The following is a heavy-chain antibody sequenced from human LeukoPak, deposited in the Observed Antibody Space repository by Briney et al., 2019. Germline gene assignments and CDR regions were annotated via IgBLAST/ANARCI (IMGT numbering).Heavy chain of an antibody. CDR2: INPDGTTT. CDR3: ARDWLDSALDF. V-gene: IGHV3-74*01. Sequence: GGSLRISCAASGFTFSDYGMHWVRQAPGKGLVWVSRINPDGTTTSYADSVKGRFTISRDHAKNTVYLQMNGLRAEDTAVYYCARDWLDSALDFWGQGTLVTVSS. CDR1: GFTFSDYG. D-gene: IGHD3/OR15-3a*01. J-gene: IGHJ4*02.